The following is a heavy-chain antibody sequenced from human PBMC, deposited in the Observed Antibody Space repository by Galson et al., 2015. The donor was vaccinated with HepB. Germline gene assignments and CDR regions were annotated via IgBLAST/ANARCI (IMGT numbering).Heavy chain of an antibody. CDR3: ARHRDDTAMVQDAFDI. CDR2: IYYSGST. Sequence: SLTCTVSGGSISSSSYSWGWIRQPPGKGLEWIGSIYYSGSTYYNPSLKSRVTISVDTSKNQFSLKLSSVTAADTAVYYCARHRDDTAMVQDAFDIWGQGTMVTVSS. J-gene: IGHJ3*02. CDR1: GGSISSSSYS. D-gene: IGHD5-18*01. V-gene: IGHV4-39*01.